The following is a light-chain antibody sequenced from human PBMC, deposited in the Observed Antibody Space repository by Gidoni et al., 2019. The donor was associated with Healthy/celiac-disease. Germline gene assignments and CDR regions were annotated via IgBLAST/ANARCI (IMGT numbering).Light chain of an antibody. CDR3: QQYGSAPP. Sequence: ENVLTQSPGTLSLSPGERATLSCRSSQSVSSSYLAWYQQKPGQAPRLLIYGASSRATGIPDRFSGSGSGTDFTLTISRLEPEDFAVYYCQQYGSAPPFGPGTKVDIK. CDR1: QSVSSSY. J-gene: IGKJ3*01. V-gene: IGKV3-20*01. CDR2: GAS.